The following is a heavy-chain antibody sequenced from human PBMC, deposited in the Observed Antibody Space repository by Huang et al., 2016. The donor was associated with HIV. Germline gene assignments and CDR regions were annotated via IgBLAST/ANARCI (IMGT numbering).Heavy chain of an antibody. Sequence: QVRLEHWGAGLLKPSETLSLTCAVYGGSFIGYQWTWLLQSQGKGLEWIGEINRSGSDSYNPSLKTLVTVTGDMSKNQFSLKMPSLIVTDTAVYFGARGLRFCRGGDCFPTHFQHWSQG. J-gene: IGHJ1*01. CDR3: ARGLRFCRGGDCFPTHFQH. CDR1: GGSFIGYQ. D-gene: IGHD2-21*02. CDR2: INRSGSD. V-gene: IGHV4-34*02.